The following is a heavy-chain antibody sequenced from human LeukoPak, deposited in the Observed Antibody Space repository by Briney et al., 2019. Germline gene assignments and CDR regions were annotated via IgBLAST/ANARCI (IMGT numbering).Heavy chain of an antibody. CDR1: GYSFTSYW. J-gene: IGHJ6*03. D-gene: IGHD4-11*01. CDR3: ARQGLQYPFSPLHYYYMDV. V-gene: IGHV5-51*01. Sequence: GESLKISCKGSGYSFTSYWIGWVRQMPGKGLEWMGIIYPGDSDTRYSPSFQGQVTISADKSISTAYLQWSSLKASDTAMYYCARQGLQYPFSPLHYYYMDVWGKGTTVTVSS. CDR2: IYPGDSDT.